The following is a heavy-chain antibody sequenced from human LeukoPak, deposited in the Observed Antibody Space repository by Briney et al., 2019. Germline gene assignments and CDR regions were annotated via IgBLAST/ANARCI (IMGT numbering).Heavy chain of an antibody. D-gene: IGHD3-10*01. Sequence: GPLRLSCAASGFTFGNHGMHWVRQAPGKGLEWVALITFDGSQKYYADSVKGRFTISRDNSKSTVYLQMNSLRAEDTAVYYCSKDLTSDFGGDLDPWGQGTLVTVSS. CDR1: GFTFGNHG. CDR3: SKDLTSDFGGDLDP. CDR2: ITFDGSQK. V-gene: IGHV3-30*02. J-gene: IGHJ5*02.